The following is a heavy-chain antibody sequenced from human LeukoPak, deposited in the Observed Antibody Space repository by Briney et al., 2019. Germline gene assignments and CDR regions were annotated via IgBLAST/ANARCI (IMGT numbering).Heavy chain of an antibody. J-gene: IGHJ4*02. Sequence: PSETLSLTCTVSGGSISSSNYYWGWIRQPPGKGLEWIGNMYKSGSIYYNPSLKSRVTISVDTSKNHFSLKLSSVTAADTAMYYCSGWSANLDYWGQGTLVTVSS. CDR1: GGSISSSNYY. CDR2: MYKSGSI. D-gene: IGHD6-19*01. CDR3: SGWSANLDY. V-gene: IGHV4-39*02.